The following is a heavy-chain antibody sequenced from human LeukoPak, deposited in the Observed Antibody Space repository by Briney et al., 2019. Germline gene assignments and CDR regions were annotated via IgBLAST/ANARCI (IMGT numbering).Heavy chain of an antibody. J-gene: IGHJ3*02. CDR2: IIPIFGTA. CDR3: ARVVLQGAFDI. Sequence: ASVKGSCKASGGTFSSYAISWVRQAPGQGLEWMGGIIPIFGTANYAQKFQGRVTITTDESTSTAYMELSSLRPEDTAVYYCARVVLQGAFDIWGQGTMVTVSS. CDR1: GGTFSSYA. V-gene: IGHV1-69*05.